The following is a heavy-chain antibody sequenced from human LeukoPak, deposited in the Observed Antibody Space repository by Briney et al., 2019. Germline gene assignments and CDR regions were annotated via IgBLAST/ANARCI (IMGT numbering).Heavy chain of an antibody. CDR3: AKGYQLLYQGFDY. D-gene: IGHD2-2*02. V-gene: IGHV3-23*01. Sequence: GGSLRLSCAASGFTFSSYAMSWVRQAPGKGLEWVSAISGSGGSTYYADSVKGRFTISRDNSKNTLYLQMNSLRAEDTAAYYCAKGYQLLYQGFDYWGQGTLVTVSS. J-gene: IGHJ4*02. CDR2: ISGSGGST. CDR1: GFTFSSYA.